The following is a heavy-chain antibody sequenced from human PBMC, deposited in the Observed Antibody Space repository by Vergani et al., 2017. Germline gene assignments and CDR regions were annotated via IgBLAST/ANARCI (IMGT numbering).Heavy chain of an antibody. D-gene: IGHD4-17*01. V-gene: IGHV4-59*12. Sequence: QVQLQESGPGLVKPSETLSLTCTVSGGSISSYYWSWIRQPPGKGLEWIGYIYYSGSTNYNPSLKSRVTMSVDTSKNQFSLKLSSVTAADTAVYYCARGTGTMDYWGQGTLVTVSS. CDR2: IYYSGST. CDR1: GGSISSYY. J-gene: IGHJ4*02. CDR3: ARGTGTMDY.